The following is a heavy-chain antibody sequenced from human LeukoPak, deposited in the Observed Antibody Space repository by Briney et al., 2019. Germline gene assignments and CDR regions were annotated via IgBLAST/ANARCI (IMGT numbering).Heavy chain of an antibody. J-gene: IGHJ4*02. CDR1: GFSFSSNA. V-gene: IGHV3-64D*09. CDR3: VSTYDYDDSGFYPFDY. CDR2: ITSNGGKT. Sequence: PGGSLRVSCSASGFSFSSNAMHWVRQAPGKGLEYVSGITSNGGKTYYADSVKGRFTISRDNSKKTLSLQMSSLRAEDTAVYYCVSTYDYDDSGFYPFDYWRQGTLVTVSS. D-gene: IGHD3-22*01.